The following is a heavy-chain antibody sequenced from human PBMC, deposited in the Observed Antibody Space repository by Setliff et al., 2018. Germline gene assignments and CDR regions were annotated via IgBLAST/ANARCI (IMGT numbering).Heavy chain of an antibody. CDR2: VLHSGRT. CDR1: GFSIISNYY. CDR3: AGLDTNTYATFDY. D-gene: IGHD5-18*01. J-gene: IGHJ4*02. V-gene: IGHV4-38-2*01. Sequence: KPSETLSLTCAVSGFSIISNYYWAWIRQPPGKGLEWIGSVLHSGRTPYNPSLKSRVTISADTSKNQFSLKLPSVTAADTAVYYCAGLDTNTYATFDYWGQGTLVTVSS.